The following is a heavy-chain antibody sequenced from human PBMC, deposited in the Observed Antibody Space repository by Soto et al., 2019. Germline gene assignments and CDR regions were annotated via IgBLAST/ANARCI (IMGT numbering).Heavy chain of an antibody. CDR3: AIVGATSAFDI. D-gene: IGHD1-26*01. CDR2: ISYDGSNK. V-gene: IGHV3-30*03. CDR1: GFTFSSYG. J-gene: IGHJ3*02. Sequence: QVQLVESGGGVVQPGRSLRLSCAASGFTFSSYGMHWVRQASGKGLEWVAVISYDGSNKYYADSVKGRFTISRDNSKNTLYLQMNSLRAEDTAVYYCAIVGATSAFDIWGQGTMVTVSS.